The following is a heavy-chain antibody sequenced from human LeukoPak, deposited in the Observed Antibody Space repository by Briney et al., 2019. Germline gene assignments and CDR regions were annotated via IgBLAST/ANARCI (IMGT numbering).Heavy chain of an antibody. CDR3: ARGVHYDNSGYYHRGFDS. CDR2: VNHSGVT. Sequence: SETLSLTCDVYGGSLNSYYWSWIRQPPGKGLEWIGEVNHSGVTKYHPSLKSRVTILVDTSKNQFSLKLRSVTAADTAVFYCARGVHYDNSGYYHRGFDSWGQGTLVTVSS. CDR1: GGSLNSYY. D-gene: IGHD3-22*01. V-gene: IGHV4-34*01. J-gene: IGHJ4*02.